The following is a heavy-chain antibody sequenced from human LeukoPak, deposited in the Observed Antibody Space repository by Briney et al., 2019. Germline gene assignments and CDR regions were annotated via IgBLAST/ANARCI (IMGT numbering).Heavy chain of an antibody. D-gene: IGHD5-18*01. V-gene: IGHV4-34*01. CDR1: GGSFSGYY. J-gene: IGHJ4*02. CDR2: INHSGST. Sequence: SETLSLTCAVYGGSFSGYYWTWIRQPPGKGLEWIGEINHSGSTNYNPSLKSRVTISVDTSKNQFSLKLSSVTAADTAVYYCARVRAPAHGGYSYGYFLSSYYFDYWGQGTLVTVSS. CDR3: ARVRAPAHGGYSYGYFLSSYYFDY.